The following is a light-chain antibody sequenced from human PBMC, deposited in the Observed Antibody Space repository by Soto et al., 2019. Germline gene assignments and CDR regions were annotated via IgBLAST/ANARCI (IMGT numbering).Light chain of an antibody. CDR1: QDIRDD. V-gene: IGKV1-17*01. Sequence: IQMTQSPSSLSASVGDRVTITCRASQDIRDDLVWYQQNPGKAPKRLIYGAFTLQSGVPSRFSGSGSGTEFTLTVTSLQPEDFATYYCLQNNSYPRTFGQGTKVDI. J-gene: IGKJ1*01. CDR3: LQNNSYPRT. CDR2: GAF.